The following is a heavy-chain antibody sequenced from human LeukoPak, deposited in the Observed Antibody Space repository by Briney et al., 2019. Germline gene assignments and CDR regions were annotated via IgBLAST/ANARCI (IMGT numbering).Heavy chain of an antibody. CDR3: ATPGGWDGYNWNWYFDL. D-gene: IGHD5-24*01. V-gene: IGHV3-30-3*01. CDR2: VTYDGNNK. CDR1: GFTFNSYA. Sequence: GRSLRLSCAASGFTFNSYAMHWVRQAPGKGLEWVAVVTYDGNNKYYADSVKGRFTVSRDNSRNTVNLEMSSLRGEDTAVYFCATPGGWDGYNWNWYFDLWGRGTLVIVSS. J-gene: IGHJ2*01.